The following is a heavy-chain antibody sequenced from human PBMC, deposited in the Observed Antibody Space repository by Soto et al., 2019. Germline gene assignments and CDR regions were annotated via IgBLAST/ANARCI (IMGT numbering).Heavy chain of an antibody. Sequence: GGSLRLSCAASGFTFSSYSMNWVRQAPGKGLEWVSSISSSSSYIYYADSVKGRFTISGDNAKNSLYLQMNSLRAEDTAVYYCARGRMVRGVIIAYYYYGMDVWGQGATVTVS. D-gene: IGHD3-10*01. CDR2: ISSSSSYI. V-gene: IGHV3-21*01. J-gene: IGHJ6*02. CDR1: GFTFSSYS. CDR3: ARGRMVRGVIIAYYYYGMDV.